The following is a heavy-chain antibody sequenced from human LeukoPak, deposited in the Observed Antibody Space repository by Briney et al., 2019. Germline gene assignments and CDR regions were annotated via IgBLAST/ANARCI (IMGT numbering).Heavy chain of an antibody. J-gene: IGHJ3*02. CDR1: GGSISSGGYS. D-gene: IGHD5-18*01. Sequence: SQTLSLTCAVSGGSISSGGYSWSWIRQPPGKGLEWIGYIYHSGSTYYNLSLKSRVTISVDRSKNQFSLKLSSVTAADTAVYYCARVQGYSYGPDAFDIWGQGTMVTVSS. V-gene: IGHV4-30-2*01. CDR3: ARVQGYSYGPDAFDI. CDR2: IYHSGST.